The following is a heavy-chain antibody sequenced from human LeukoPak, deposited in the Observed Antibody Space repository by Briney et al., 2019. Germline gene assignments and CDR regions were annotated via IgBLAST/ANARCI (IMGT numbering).Heavy chain of an antibody. CDR3: ARDRGDYGYYFDY. CDR1: GYSFTSYW. Sequence: GESLQISCQGSGYSFTSYWIGWVRQMPGKGLEWMGIIYPGDSDTRYSPSFQGQVTISADKSISTAYLQWSSLKASDTAMYYCARDRGDYGYYFDYWGQGTLVTVSS. V-gene: IGHV5-51*01. CDR2: IYPGDSDT. D-gene: IGHD4-17*01. J-gene: IGHJ4*02.